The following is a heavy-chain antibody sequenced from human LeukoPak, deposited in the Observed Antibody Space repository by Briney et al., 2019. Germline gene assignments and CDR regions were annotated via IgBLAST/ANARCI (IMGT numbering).Heavy chain of an antibody. V-gene: IGHV3-23*01. CDR3: AKGSQWLITFFDY. J-gene: IGHJ4*02. Sequence: GGSLRLSCAASGFTFNSYAMSWVRQAPGKGLEWVSAISGSGGSTYYADSVKGRFTISRDNSKNTLYLQMNSLRAEDTAVYYCAKGSQWLITFFDYWGQGTLVTVSS. CDR2: ISGSGGST. D-gene: IGHD6-19*01. CDR1: GFTFNSYA.